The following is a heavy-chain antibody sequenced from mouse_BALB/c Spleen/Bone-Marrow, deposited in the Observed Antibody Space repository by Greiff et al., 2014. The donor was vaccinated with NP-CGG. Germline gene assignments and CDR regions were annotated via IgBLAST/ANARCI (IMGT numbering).Heavy chain of an antibody. J-gene: IGHJ1*02. CDR3: ARQEFAIYWYFDV. CDR1: GFNTKDTY. D-gene: IGHD1-3*01. V-gene: IGHV14-3*02. Sequence: EVKLMESGAELVKPGASVKLSCSASGFNTKDTYMHWVKQRPEQGLEWIGRIDPANGNTKYDPKFQDKATITADTSSNTVDLQLSSLTFEDTAVYYCARQEFAIYWYFDVWGAGTTVTVSS. CDR2: IDPANGNT.